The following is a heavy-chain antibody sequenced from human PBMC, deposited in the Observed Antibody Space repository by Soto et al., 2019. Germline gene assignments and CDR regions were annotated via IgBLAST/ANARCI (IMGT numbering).Heavy chain of an antibody. CDR2: IKSKTDGGTT. CDR3: TTDYPRSLPGY. J-gene: IGHJ4*02. CDR1: GFTFSNAW. Sequence: EVQLVESGGGLVKPGGSLRLSCAASGFTFSNAWMSWVRQAPGKGLEWVGRIKSKTDGGTTDYAAPVKGRFTISRDDYKNTLYLQMNSLKPEDTAVYYCTTDYPRSLPGYWGQGTLVTASS. V-gene: IGHV3-15*01.